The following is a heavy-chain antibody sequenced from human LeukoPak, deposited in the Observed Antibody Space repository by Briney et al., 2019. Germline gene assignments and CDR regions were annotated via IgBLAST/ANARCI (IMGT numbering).Heavy chain of an antibody. Sequence: SVKVSCKASGGTFSSYAISWVRQAPGQGLEWMGGVIPIFGTANYAQKFQGRVTITADESTSTAYMELSSLRSEDTAVYYCARGTEMATIKGYYYYGMDVWGQGTTVTVSS. CDR3: ARGTEMATIKGYYYYGMDV. CDR2: VIPIFGTA. V-gene: IGHV1-69*13. J-gene: IGHJ6*02. CDR1: GGTFSSYA. D-gene: IGHD5-24*01.